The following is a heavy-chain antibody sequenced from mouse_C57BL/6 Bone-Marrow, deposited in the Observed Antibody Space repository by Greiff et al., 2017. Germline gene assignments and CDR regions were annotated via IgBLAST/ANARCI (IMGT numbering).Heavy chain of an antibody. J-gene: IGHJ2*01. D-gene: IGHD2-4*01. CDR2: FYPGSGSI. CDR3: ARHERYYDYEGYFDY. V-gene: IGHV1-62-2*01. CDR1: GYIFTEYT. Sequence: LVESGAELVKPGASVKLSCKASGYIFTEYTIHWVKQRSGQGLEWIGWFYPGSGSIKYNERFKDKATLTADKSSNTGYMELSRLTSEDSAVYFCARHERYYDYEGYFDYWGQGTTLTVSS.